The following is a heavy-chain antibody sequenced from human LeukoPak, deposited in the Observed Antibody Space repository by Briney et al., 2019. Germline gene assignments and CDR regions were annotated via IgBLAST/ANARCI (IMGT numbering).Heavy chain of an antibody. V-gene: IGHV3-11*01. CDR1: GFRFSGHY. CDR3: AREARATPDF. D-gene: IGHD1-26*01. CDR2: ITNSGDCV. Sequence: SGGSLRLSCAASGFRFSGHYMSWISQAPGKGLEWISYITNSGDCVNYADSVKGRFTISRDNAKNSLYLQMNSLRAEDTAVYYCAREARATPDFWGQGTVVTVSS. J-gene: IGHJ4*02.